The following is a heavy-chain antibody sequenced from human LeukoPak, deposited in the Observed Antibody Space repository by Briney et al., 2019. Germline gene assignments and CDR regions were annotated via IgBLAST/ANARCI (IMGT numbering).Heavy chain of an antibody. V-gene: IGHV4-61*02. Sequence: SETLSLTCTVSGGSISSGSYYWSWIRQPAGKGLEWIARIYTSGSTNYNPSLKSRVTISVDTSKNQFSLKLSSVTAADTAVYYCARGTYYPRTDAFDIWGQGTMVTVSS. CDR2: IYTSGST. D-gene: IGHD3-10*01. CDR3: ARGTYYPRTDAFDI. CDR1: GGSISSGSYY. J-gene: IGHJ3*02.